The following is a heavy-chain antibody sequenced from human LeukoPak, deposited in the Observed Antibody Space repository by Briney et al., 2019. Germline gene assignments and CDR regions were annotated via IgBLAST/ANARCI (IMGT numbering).Heavy chain of an antibody. V-gene: IGHV3-48*03. J-gene: IGHJ3*02. CDR2: ISSSGSNI. CDR3: ARDVEPDAFDI. CDR1: GFIFSNYW. Sequence: PGGSLRLSCEATGFIFSNYWMAWVRQAPGKGREWVSYISSSGSNIYYAESVKGRFTISRDNAKNSLYLQMNSMRAEDTAVYYCARDVEPDAFDIWGQGTVVTVSS. D-gene: IGHD1-1*01.